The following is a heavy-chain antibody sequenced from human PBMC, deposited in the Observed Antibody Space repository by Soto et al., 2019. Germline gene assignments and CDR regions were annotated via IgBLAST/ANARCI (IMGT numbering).Heavy chain of an antibody. Sequence: GWSLRLSCASSVFTFISYGMHWVRQAPGKGLEWVAVISYDGSNKYYADSVKGRFTISRDNSKNTLYLQMNSLRAEDTAVYYCAKDPVGWLVRYFDYWGQGTLVTVSS. CDR2: ISYDGSNK. CDR1: VFTFISYG. CDR3: AKDPVGWLVRYFDY. D-gene: IGHD6-19*01. V-gene: IGHV3-30*18. J-gene: IGHJ4*02.